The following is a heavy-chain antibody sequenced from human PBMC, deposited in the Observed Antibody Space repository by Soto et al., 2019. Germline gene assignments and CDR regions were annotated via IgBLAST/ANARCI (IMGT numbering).Heavy chain of an antibody. CDR2: ISWNSGSI. CDR3: AKDGSGSYYIGFDY. Sequence: GGSLRLSCAASGCTFDDYAMRWVRQTTGKGLEWVSGISWNSGSIGYADSVKGRFTISRDNAKNSLYLQMNSLRAEDTALYYCAKDGSGSYYIGFDYWGQGTLVTVSS. CDR1: GCTFDDYA. D-gene: IGHD3-10*01. J-gene: IGHJ4*02. V-gene: IGHV3-9*01.